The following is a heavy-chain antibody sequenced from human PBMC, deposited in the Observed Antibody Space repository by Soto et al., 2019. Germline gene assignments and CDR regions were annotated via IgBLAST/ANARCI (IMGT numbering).Heavy chain of an antibody. CDR3: ARETGKAGAGKNWFHP. CDR1: GGSVSSGSYY. CDR2: IYYSGST. J-gene: IGHJ5*02. D-gene: IGHD6-19*01. V-gene: IGHV4-61*01. Sequence: PSETLSLTCTVSGGSVSSGSYYWSWIRQPPGKGLEWIGYIYYSGSTNYNPSLKSRVTISVDTSKNQFSLKLSSVTAADTAVYYRARETGKAGAGKNWFHPWGQGNLVPLPS.